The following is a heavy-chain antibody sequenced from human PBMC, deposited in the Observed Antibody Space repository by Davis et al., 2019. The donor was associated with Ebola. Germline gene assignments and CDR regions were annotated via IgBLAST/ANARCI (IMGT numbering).Heavy chain of an antibody. D-gene: IGHD3-22*01. CDR2: ISSSGSTI. Sequence: GESLKISCAASGFTFSSYEMNWVRQAPGKGLEWVSYISSSGSTIYYAGSVKGRFTISRDNAKNSLYLQMNSLRAEDTAVYYCARVGLGMIGSKYGMDVWGQGTTVTVSS. J-gene: IGHJ6*02. V-gene: IGHV3-48*03. CDR1: GFTFSSYE. CDR3: ARVGLGMIGSKYGMDV.